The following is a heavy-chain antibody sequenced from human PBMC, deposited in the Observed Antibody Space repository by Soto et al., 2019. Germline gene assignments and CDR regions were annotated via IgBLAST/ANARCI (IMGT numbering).Heavy chain of an antibody. J-gene: IGHJ3*01. Sequence: GESLKISCKGSGYSFTSYWISWVRQMPGKGLEWMGRIDPSDSYTNYSPSFQGHVTISADKSISTAYLQWTSLTADDTAIYYCVREGRGSFDFWGRGTMVTVSS. CDR3: VREGRGSFDF. D-gene: IGHD5-12*01. V-gene: IGHV5-10-1*01. CDR2: IDPSDSYT. CDR1: GYSFTSYW.